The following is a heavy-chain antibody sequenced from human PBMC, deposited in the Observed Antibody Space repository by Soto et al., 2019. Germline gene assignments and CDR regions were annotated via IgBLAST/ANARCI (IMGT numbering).Heavy chain of an antibody. Sequence: EVQLLESGGGLVQPGGSLRLSCAASGFTFINYAMIWVRQAPGKGLEWVSTISGGGDGTYYADSVKGHFTISRANSKNTLYLQMNSLRAEDTAIYYCAKKGLGSLKTFCSNSDCHYAFDLWGQGTVVTVSS. CDR2: ISGGGDGT. V-gene: IGHV3-23*01. D-gene: IGHD2-8*01. J-gene: IGHJ3*01. CDR1: GFTFINYA. CDR3: AKKGLGSLKTFCSNSDCHYAFDL.